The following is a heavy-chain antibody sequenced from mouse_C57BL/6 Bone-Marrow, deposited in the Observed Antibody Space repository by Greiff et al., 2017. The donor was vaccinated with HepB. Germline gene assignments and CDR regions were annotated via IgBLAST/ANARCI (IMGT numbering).Heavy chain of an antibody. Sequence: QVQLQQPGAELVMPGASVKLSCKASGYTFTSYWMHWVKQRPGQGLEWIGEIDPSDSYTNYNQKFKGKSTLTVDKSSSTPYMQLSSLTSEDSAVYYCARYGNYDPFDYWGQGTTLTVSS. CDR1: GYTFTSYW. D-gene: IGHD2-1*01. CDR3: ARYGNYDPFDY. J-gene: IGHJ2*01. CDR2: IDPSDSYT. V-gene: IGHV1-69*01.